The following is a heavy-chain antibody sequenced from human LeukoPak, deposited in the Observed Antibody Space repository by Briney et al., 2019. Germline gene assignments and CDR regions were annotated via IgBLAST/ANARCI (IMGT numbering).Heavy chain of an antibody. CDR3: ARVLEGYCSGGSCFVYYYYGMDV. V-gene: IGHV1-2*02. CDR1: GYTFTGFH. Sequence: ASVKVSCKASGYTFTGFHMHWVRQAPGQGLEWMGGINPNSGGTNYAQKFQGRVTMTRDTSISTAYMELSRLRSDDTAVYYCARVLEGYCSGGSCFVYYYYGMDVWGQGTTVTVSS. J-gene: IGHJ6*02. CDR2: INPNSGGT. D-gene: IGHD2-15*01.